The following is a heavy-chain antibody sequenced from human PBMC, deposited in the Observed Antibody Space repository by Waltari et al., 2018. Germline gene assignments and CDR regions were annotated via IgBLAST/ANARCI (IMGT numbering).Heavy chain of an antibody. D-gene: IGHD2-15*01. CDR1: GFTFSSYD. Sequence: EVQLVESGGGLVQPGGSLRLSCATSGFTFSSYDMSWVRQAPGKGLEWVSVITWIGSTYYAGSVKGRFTISRDNSKNTLYLQMNSLGAEDTAVYYCVGRSAPRAEDFWGQGTLVTVSS. CDR2: ITWIGST. V-gene: IGHV3-23*04. CDR3: VGRSAPRAEDF. J-gene: IGHJ4*02.